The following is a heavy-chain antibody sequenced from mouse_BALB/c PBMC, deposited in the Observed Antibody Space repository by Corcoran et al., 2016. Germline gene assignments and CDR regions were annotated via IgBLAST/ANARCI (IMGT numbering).Heavy chain of an antibody. J-gene: IGHJ1*01. CDR3: ARRVYYGSLPSYWYFDL. CDR1: GYTFTDYS. Sequence: QIQLVQSGPELKKPGETVKISCKASGYTFTDYSMHWVKHAPGKGLKWMGWINTETGEPTYADDFKGRFAFSLETSASTAYLQINNLKNVDTATYFCARRVYYGSLPSYWYFDLWGAGTTVTGSS. D-gene: IGHD1-1*01. CDR2: INTETGEP. V-gene: IGHV9-2-1*01.